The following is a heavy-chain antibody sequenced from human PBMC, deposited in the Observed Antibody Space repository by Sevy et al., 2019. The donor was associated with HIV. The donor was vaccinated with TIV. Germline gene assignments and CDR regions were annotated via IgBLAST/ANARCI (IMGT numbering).Heavy chain of an antibody. D-gene: IGHD2-2*01. CDR2: IKQDESEK. Sequence: GGSLRLSCAASGFTVGTYWMSWVRQAPGKGLQWVASIKQDESEKNYVDSVRGRFTSSRDNAKNSLALQMNSLRAEDTAVYYCARDLIVPTGMFYYGMDVWGQGTTVPSP. CDR1: GFTVGTYW. V-gene: IGHV3-7*01. CDR3: ARDLIVPTGMFYYGMDV. J-gene: IGHJ6*02.